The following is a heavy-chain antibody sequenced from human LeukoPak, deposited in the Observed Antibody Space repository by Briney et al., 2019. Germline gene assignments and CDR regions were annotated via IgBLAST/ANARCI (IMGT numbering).Heavy chain of an antibody. CDR3: ARDLENYGSGSYYHSRYGLY. CDR1: GYTFTSYG. CDR2: ISAYNGNT. J-gene: IGHJ4*02. Sequence: GASVKVSCKAPGYTFTSYGISWVRQAPGQGLEWMGWISAYNGNTNYAQKLQGRVTMTTDTSTSTAYMELRSLRSDDTAVYYCARDLENYGSGSYYHSRYGLYWGQGTLVTVSS. D-gene: IGHD3-10*01. V-gene: IGHV1-18*01.